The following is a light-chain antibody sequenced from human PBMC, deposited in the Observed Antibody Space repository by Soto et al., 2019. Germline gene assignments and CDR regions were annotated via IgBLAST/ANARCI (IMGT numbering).Light chain of an antibody. CDR1: ESVSTN. J-gene: IGKJ5*01. V-gene: IGKV3-15*01. Sequence: EIVMTQSPATLSLSPGERATLSCRASESVSTNLAWYQQKAGQAPRLLIYGASTRATGIPARFSGSGSGTEFTLTISSLQSEDFAVYYCQQYEKWPPSITFGQGTRLEI. CDR2: GAS. CDR3: QQYEKWPPSIT.